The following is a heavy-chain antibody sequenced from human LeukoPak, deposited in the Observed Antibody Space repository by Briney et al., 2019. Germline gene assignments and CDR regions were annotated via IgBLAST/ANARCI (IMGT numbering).Heavy chain of an antibody. D-gene: IGHD5-12*01. CDR3: AVGIGWLID. J-gene: IGHJ4*02. V-gene: IGHV3-7*01. CDR1: EFTFSSYW. CDR2: IKEDGGEQ. Sequence: GGSLRLSCAASEFTFSSYWMSWVRQAPGKGLEWVANIKEDGGEQYYADSVKGRFSISGDNANNSFYLQMNNLRAEDTAVYYCAVGIGWLIDWGQGTLVTVSS.